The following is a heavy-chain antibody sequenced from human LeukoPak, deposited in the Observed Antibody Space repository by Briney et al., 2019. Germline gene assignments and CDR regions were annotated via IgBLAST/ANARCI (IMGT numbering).Heavy chain of an antibody. CDR2: INPNSGGT. V-gene: IGHV1-2*02. Sequence: ASVKVSCKASGYTFTGYYRHWVRQAPGQGLEWMGWINPNSGGTNYAQKFQGRVTMTRDTSISTAYMELSRLRSDDTAVYYCAREAPSGSHAFDPWGQGTLVTVSS. D-gene: IGHD2-15*01. CDR1: GYTFTGYY. J-gene: IGHJ5*02. CDR3: AREAPSGSHAFDP.